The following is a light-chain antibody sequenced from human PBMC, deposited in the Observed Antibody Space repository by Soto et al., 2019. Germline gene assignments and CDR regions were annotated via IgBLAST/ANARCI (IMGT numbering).Light chain of an antibody. V-gene: IGKV1-5*03. Sequence: DIQMTQSPSTLSSSVGDRVTITCRASQSISSWLAWYQQKPGKAPKLLIYKASSLESGVPSRFSGSGSGTEFTLTISSLQPDDFATYYCQQYSSYLATFGQGTKVEIK. CDR2: KAS. CDR1: QSISSW. CDR3: QQYSSYLAT. J-gene: IGKJ1*01.